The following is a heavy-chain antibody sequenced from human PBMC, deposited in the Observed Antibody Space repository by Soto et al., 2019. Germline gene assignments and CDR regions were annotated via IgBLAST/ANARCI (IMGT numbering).Heavy chain of an antibody. Sequence: SQTLSLTCAISGDSVSSNSAAWNWIRQSPSRGLEWLGRTYYRSKWYNDYAVSLKSRITINPDTSKNQFSLQLNSVTPEDTAVYYCARRSSGESGYYYYGMDVWGQGTTLTVSS. V-gene: IGHV6-1*01. J-gene: IGHJ6*02. CDR1: GDSVSSNSAA. CDR2: TYYRSKWYN. CDR3: ARRSSGESGYYYYGMDV. D-gene: IGHD6-19*01.